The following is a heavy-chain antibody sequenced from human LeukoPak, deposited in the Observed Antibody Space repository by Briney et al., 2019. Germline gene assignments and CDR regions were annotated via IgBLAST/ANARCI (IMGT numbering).Heavy chain of an antibody. CDR2: IKQDGSEK. V-gene: IGHV3-7*01. D-gene: IGHD1-26*01. Sequence: GGSLRLSCAASGFTFSSYWMSWVRQAPGRGLEWVANIKQDGSEKYYVDSVKGRFTISRDNTKNTLYLQMNSLRAENTAVYYCAKMGQGHGKIYWGQGTLVTVSS. CDR3: AKMGQGHGKIY. CDR1: GFTFSSYW. J-gene: IGHJ4*02.